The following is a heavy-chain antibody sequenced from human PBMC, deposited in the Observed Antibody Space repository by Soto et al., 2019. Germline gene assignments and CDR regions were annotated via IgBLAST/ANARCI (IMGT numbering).Heavy chain of an antibody. J-gene: IGHJ6*02. CDR2: IYYSGST. V-gene: IGHV4-31*03. D-gene: IGHD3-3*01. Sequence: TLSLTCTVSGGSISSGGYYWSWIRQHPGKGLEWIGYIYYSGSTYYNPSLKSRVTISVDTSKNQFSLKLSSVTAADTAVYYCARDPKPQNYDFWSGSPPYGMDVWGQGTTVTVSS. CDR1: GGSISSGGYY. CDR3: ARDPKPQNYDFWSGSPPYGMDV.